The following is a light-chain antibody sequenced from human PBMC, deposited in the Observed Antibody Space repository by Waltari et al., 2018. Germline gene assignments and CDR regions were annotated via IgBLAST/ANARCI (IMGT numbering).Light chain of an antibody. Sequence: QSALTQPRSVSGPPGQSVTMSCTGTSSDVGGSDFLSWYQQHPGKAPKLIMYYVSQRPSGVPDRFSGSKSGNTASLTITGLQAEDEAEYYCCSHAGSDTFWVFGGGTKVTVL. CDR2: YVS. CDR3: CSHAGSDTFWV. CDR1: SSDVGGSDF. J-gene: IGLJ3*02. V-gene: IGLV2-11*01.